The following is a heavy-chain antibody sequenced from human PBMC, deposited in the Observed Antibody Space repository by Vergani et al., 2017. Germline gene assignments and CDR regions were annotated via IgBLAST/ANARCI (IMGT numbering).Heavy chain of an antibody. CDR3: ARDLYDFWSGYWAGLGH. J-gene: IGHJ4*02. V-gene: IGHV3-21*01. D-gene: IGHD3-3*01. CDR1: GFTFSSYS. Sequence: VQLVESGGGLVKPGGSLRLSCAASGFTFSSYSMNWVRQAPGKGLEWVSSISSSSSYIYYADSVKGRFTISRDNSKNTLYLQMNSLRAEDTAVYYCARDLYDFWSGYWAGLGHWGQGTLVTVSS. CDR2: ISSSSSYI.